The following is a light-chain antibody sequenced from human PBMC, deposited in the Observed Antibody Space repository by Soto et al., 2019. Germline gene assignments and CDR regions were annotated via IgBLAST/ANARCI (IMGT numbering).Light chain of an antibody. Sequence: QSALTQPPSASGSPGQSVTISCTGTSSDVGGYNYISWYQHHPGKAPKLMIYEVSKRPSGVPARFSGSKSGNTASLTVSGLQAEDEADYYCSSYAGSNNYVVFGGGTKLTVL. CDR2: EVS. V-gene: IGLV2-8*01. CDR1: SSDVGGYNY. J-gene: IGLJ2*01. CDR3: SSYAGSNNYVV.